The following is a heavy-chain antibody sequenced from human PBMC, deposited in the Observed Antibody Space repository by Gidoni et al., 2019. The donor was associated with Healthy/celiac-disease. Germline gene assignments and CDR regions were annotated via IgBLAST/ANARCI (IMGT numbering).Heavy chain of an antibody. CDR3: ARATYDSSGSPQYYFDY. CDR2: IWYDGSNK. J-gene: IGHJ4*02. V-gene: IGHV3-33*01. CDR1: GFTFSSYG. D-gene: IGHD3-22*01. Sequence: QVQLVESGGGVVQPGRSLRLSCAASGFTFSSYGMHWVRQAPGKGLEWVAVIWYDGSNKYYADSVKGRFTISRDNSKNTLYLQMNSLRAEDTAVYYCARATYDSSGSPQYYFDYWGQGTLVTVSS.